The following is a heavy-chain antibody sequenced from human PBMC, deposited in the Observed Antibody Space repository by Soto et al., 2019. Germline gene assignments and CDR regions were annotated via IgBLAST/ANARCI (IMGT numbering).Heavy chain of an antibody. V-gene: IGHV1-2*04. J-gene: IGHJ6*02. CDR1: GYILSSYY. CDR3: ARGGMGGVATILYYYGMDV. D-gene: IGHD5-12*01. Sequence: ASVKVSCKASGYILSSYYMHWVRQAPGQGLEWMGWINPNSGGTNYAQKFQGWVTMTRDTSISTAYMELSRLRSDDTAVYYCARGGMGGVATILYYYGMDVWGQGTTVTVSS. CDR2: INPNSGGT.